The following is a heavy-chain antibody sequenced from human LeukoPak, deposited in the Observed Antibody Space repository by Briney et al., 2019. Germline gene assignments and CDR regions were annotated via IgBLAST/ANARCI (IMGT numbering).Heavy chain of an antibody. D-gene: IGHD4-17*01. V-gene: IGHV3-49*03. CDR3: TRPFDYGDYLPFDY. J-gene: IGHJ4*02. CDR1: GFTFGDYA. Sequence: GGSLRLSCTASGFTFGDYAMSWFRQAPGKGLEWVGFIRSKAYGGTTEYAASVKGRFTTSRDDSKSIAYLQMNSLKTEDTAVYYCTRPFDYGDYLPFDYWGQGTLVTASS. CDR2: IRSKAYGGTT.